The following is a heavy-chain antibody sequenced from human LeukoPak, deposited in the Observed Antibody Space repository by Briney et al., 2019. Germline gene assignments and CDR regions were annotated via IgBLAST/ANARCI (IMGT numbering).Heavy chain of an antibody. Sequence: SETLSLTCTVSGGSISSSSYYWGWIRQPPGKGLEWIGSIYYSGSTYYNPSLKSRVTISVDTSKNQFSLKLSSVTAADTAVYYCATTYYYGSGSYEALRLDYWGQGTLVTVSS. CDR1: GGSISSSSYY. CDR3: ATTYYYGSGSYEALRLDY. D-gene: IGHD3-10*01. CDR2: IYYSGST. J-gene: IGHJ4*02. V-gene: IGHV4-39*01.